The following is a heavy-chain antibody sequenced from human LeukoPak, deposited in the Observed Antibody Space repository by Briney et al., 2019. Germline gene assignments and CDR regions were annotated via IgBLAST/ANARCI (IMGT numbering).Heavy chain of an antibody. CDR2: VYNDGSTT. J-gene: IGHJ4*02. Sequence: GGSLRLSCAASGFTFSSHWMHWVRQAPGEGLVWVSRVYNDGSTTNYADSVKGRFTISRDNAKNTLYLQMNSLRAEDMAVYYCARESGSSRFFDYWSQGTLVTVSS. D-gene: IGHD6-6*01. CDR1: GFTFSSHW. V-gene: IGHV3-74*01. CDR3: ARESGSSRFFDY.